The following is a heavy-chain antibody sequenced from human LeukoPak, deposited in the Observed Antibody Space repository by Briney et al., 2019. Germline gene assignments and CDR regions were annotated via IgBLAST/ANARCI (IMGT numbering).Heavy chain of an antibody. J-gene: IGHJ6*02. V-gene: IGHV3-48*03. CDR2: ISSSGSTI. CDR3: ACYYYYGMDV. CDR1: GFTFSSYE. Sequence: GGSLRLSCAASGFTFSSYEMNWVRQAPGKGLEWVSYISSSGSTIYYADSVKGRFTISRDNAKNSLYLQMNSLRAEDTAVYYCACYYYYGMDVWGQGTTVTVSS.